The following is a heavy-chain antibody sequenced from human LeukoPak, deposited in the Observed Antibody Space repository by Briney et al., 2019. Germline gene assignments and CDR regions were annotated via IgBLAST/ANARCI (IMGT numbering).Heavy chain of an antibody. CDR3: ARVLDLAAAGYNWFDP. CDR2: IYPDDSNT. Sequence: GESLKISCKASGSSFANYWVGWVRQMPGKGLEWMGIIYPDDSNTRYSPSFQGQVTISADKSITTAYLQWSSLKASDTAMYYCARVLDLAAAGYNWFDPWGQGTLVTVSS. J-gene: IGHJ5*02. V-gene: IGHV5-51*01. CDR1: GSSFANYW. D-gene: IGHD6-13*01.